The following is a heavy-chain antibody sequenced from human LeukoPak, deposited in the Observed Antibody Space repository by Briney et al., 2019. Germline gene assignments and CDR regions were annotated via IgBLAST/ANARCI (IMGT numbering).Heavy chain of an antibody. V-gene: IGHV1-8*01. CDR2: MNPNSGST. J-gene: IGHJ4*02. CDR1: GYTFTSYD. Sequence: ASVKVSCKASGYTFTSYDINWVRQATGQGLEWMGWMNPNSGSTGYAQKFQGRVTMTRNTSISTAYMELSSLRSEDTAVYYCARGYTRTYYYGSGSYPIYWGQGTLVTVSS. D-gene: IGHD3-10*01. CDR3: ARGYTRTYYYGSGSYPIY.